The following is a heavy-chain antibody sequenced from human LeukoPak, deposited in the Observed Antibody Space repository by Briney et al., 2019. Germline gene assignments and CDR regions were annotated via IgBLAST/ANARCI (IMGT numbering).Heavy chain of an antibody. CDR3: ARGEGYYESSGYYYPFDY. J-gene: IGHJ4*02. V-gene: IGHV3-30-3*01. CDR2: ISYDGSNK. CDR1: GFTFSSYA. D-gene: IGHD3-22*01. Sequence: PGRSLRLSCAASGFTFSSYAMRWVRQAPGKGLEWVAVISYDGSNKYYADSVKGRFTISRDNSKNTLYLQMNSLRAEDTAMYYCARGEGYYESSGYYYPFDYWGQGTLVTVSS.